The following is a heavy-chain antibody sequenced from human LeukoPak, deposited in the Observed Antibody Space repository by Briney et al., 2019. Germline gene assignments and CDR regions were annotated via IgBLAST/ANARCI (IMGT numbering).Heavy chain of an antibody. Sequence: ASVKVSCKASGYTFTSYAMNWVRQAPGQGLEWMGWINTNTGNPTYAQGFTGRFVFSLDTSVSTAYLQISSLKAEDTAVYYCARATRLGIAAASRLPDYWGQGTLVTVSS. J-gene: IGHJ4*02. D-gene: IGHD6-13*01. CDR2: INTNTGNP. CDR1: GYTFTSYA. CDR3: ARATRLGIAAASRLPDY. V-gene: IGHV7-4-1*02.